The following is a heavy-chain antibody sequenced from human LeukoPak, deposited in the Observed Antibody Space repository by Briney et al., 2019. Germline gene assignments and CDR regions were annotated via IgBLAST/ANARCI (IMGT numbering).Heavy chain of an antibody. V-gene: IGHV3-23*01. CDR1: GFTFSSYA. D-gene: IGHD3-10*01. J-gene: IGHJ4*02. CDR3: AKDALLWFGEAPTTYYFDF. Sequence: GGSLRLSCAASGFTFSSYAMSWVRQAPGKGLEWVSGISGHGGRSYYTDSVKGRFTISRDNSKNTLYLQMNSLRAEDTAVYYCAKDALLWFGEAPTTYYFDFWGQGTLVTVSS. CDR2: ISGHGGRS.